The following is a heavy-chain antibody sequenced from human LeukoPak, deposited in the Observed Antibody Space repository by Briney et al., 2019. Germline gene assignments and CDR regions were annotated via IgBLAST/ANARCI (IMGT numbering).Heavy chain of an antibody. V-gene: IGHV3-7*01. D-gene: IGHD2-2*01. J-gene: IGHJ4*02. CDR2: INPAGRDT. CDR3: VRWVVTACMQD. CDR1: GFTFGEYW. Sequence: GGSLRLSCEGSGFTFGEYWMGCVRHAPGKGREWVANINPAGRDTYYVDSGNGRLSIYRDNLKKSTFLHMNSLRVEETAFYHFVRWVVTACMQDWGQGTLVTVSS.